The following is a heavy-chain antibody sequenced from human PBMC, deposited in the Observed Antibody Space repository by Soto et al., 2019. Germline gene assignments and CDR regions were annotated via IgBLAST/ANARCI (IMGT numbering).Heavy chain of an antibody. Sequence: SETLSLTCTVSGDSVTRSNGWSWVRQSPGKGLEWIGEIYHSGNTKYNPSLKSRVTISVDKSKNQFSLHLTSVTAADTAVYYCASSGWSEEFYYYYGMDVWGQGTTVTVSS. CDR3: ASSGWSEEFYYYYGMDV. CDR2: IYHSGNT. J-gene: IGHJ6*02. CDR1: GDSVTRSNG. V-gene: IGHV4-4*02. D-gene: IGHD6-19*01.